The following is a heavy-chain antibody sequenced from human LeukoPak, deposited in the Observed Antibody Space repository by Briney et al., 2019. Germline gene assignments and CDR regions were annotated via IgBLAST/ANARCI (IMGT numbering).Heavy chain of an antibody. CDR2: IYHSGST. CDR1: HYSISSNYH. Sequence: PSETLSLTCTVSHYSISSNYHWGWIRQPPGKGLEWIGSIYHSGSTYYNPSLKSRVTISVDTSKNQFSLKLTSVTAADTAVYYCARSSGYMSYWGQGTLVTVSS. V-gene: IGHV4-38-2*02. D-gene: IGHD3-22*01. J-gene: IGHJ4*02. CDR3: ARSSGYMSY.